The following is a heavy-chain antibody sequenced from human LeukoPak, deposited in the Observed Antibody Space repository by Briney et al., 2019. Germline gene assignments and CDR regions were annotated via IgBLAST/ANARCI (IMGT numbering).Heavy chain of an antibody. D-gene: IGHD3-3*01. Sequence: SETLSLTCTVSGGSISSYYWSWLRQPAGRELEWIGHIFTTGNTKYNPSFESRVTVSVDTSKSQFSLKLRSVTAADTAVYFCARAKQLEKFYFDYWGRGTLVTVSS. CDR2: IFTTGNT. J-gene: IGHJ4*02. CDR1: GGSISSYY. V-gene: IGHV4-4*07. CDR3: ARAKQLEKFYFDY.